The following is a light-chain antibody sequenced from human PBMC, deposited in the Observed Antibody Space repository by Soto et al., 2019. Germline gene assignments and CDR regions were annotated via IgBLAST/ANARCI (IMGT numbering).Light chain of an antibody. Sequence: EVVLTQSPGTLSLSPGERVTVSCRASQNVRKYLAWYQQKPGKAPRLVIYGAGTRGTGVPDRFRGSGSGTDFTLTITSLEYEDSAVYYCHQYGEYPTTFGGGTKVEI. CDR1: QNVRKY. CDR3: HQYGEYPTT. J-gene: IGKJ4*01. V-gene: IGKV3-20*01. CDR2: GAG.